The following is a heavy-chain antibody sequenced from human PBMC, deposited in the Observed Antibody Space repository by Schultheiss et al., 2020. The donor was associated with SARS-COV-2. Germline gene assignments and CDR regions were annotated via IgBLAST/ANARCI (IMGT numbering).Heavy chain of an antibody. CDR2: INHSGST. CDR1: GGSFSGYY. CDR3: AREGVTLLWFGELPVGPYYYYYYGMDV. V-gene: IGHV4-34*01. Sequence: SQTLSLTCAVYGGSFSGYYWSWIRQPPGKGLEWIGEINHSGSTNYNPSLKSRVTISVDTSKNQFSLKLSSVTAADTAVYYCAREGVTLLWFGELPVGPYYYYYYGMDVWGQGTTVTVSS. D-gene: IGHD3-10*01. J-gene: IGHJ6*02.